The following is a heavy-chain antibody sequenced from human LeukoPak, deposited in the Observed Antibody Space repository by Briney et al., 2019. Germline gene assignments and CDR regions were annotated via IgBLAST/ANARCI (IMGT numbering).Heavy chain of an antibody. CDR2: INPNSGGT. Sequence: ASVKVSCKASGYTFTGYYMHWVRQAPGQGLECMGWINPNSGGTISARKFQGRVTMTRDTSISTAYMELSRLRSDDTAVYYCARDSPYSSSWRTAFDIWGQGTMVTVSS. J-gene: IGHJ3*02. CDR3: ARDSPYSSSWRTAFDI. V-gene: IGHV1-2*02. CDR1: GYTFTGYY. D-gene: IGHD6-13*01.